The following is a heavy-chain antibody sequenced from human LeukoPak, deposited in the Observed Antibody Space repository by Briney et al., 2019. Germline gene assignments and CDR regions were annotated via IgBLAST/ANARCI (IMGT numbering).Heavy chain of an antibody. CDR2: ISGSSSNM. J-gene: IGHJ4*02. D-gene: IGHD3-10*01. V-gene: IGHV3-48*03. Sequence: GGSVTLACAASGFTFSNYEMNWVRQAPGKGLEWVSYISGSSSNMYYAESVKGRFTISRDNSKNSLYLQMNSLRAEDTAVYYCARQFGPLAYWGQGTLVTVSS. CDR3: ARQFGPLAY. CDR1: GFTFSNYE.